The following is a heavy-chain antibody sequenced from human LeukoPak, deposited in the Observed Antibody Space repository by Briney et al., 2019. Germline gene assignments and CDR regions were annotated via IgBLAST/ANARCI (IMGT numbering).Heavy chain of an antibody. CDR1: GFTFSSYW. D-gene: IGHD3-10*01. V-gene: IGHV3-7*01. CDR2: RKQDGSEK. J-gene: IGHJ4*02. CDR3: ARGHAYLWFGELAFRYFDY. Sequence: GGSLRLSCAASGFTFSSYWMSWVRQAPGRGLEWVANRKQDGSEKYYVDSVKGRFTISRDNAKNSLYLQMNSLRAEDTAVYYCARGHAYLWFGELAFRYFDYWGQGTLVTVSS.